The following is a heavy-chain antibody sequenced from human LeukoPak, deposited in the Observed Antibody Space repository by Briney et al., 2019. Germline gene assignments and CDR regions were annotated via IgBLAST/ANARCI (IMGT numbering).Heavy chain of an antibody. D-gene: IGHD2-2*01. CDR3: AKVVAMAQDYFDY. J-gene: IGHJ4*02. Sequence: PGGSLRLSWAASGFTFSSYAMSWVRQAPAKGLEWVSAISGSGGSTYYADSAKGRFTISRDNSKNTLYLQMNSLRAEDTAVYYCAKVVAMAQDYFDYWGQGTLVTVSS. CDR1: GFTFSSYA. V-gene: IGHV3-23*01. CDR2: ISGSGGST.